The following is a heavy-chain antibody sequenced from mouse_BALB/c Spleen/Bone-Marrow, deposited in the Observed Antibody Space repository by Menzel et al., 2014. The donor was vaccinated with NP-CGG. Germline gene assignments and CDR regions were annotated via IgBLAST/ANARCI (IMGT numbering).Heavy chain of an antibody. J-gene: IGHJ3*01. CDR1: GYTFTDYW. CDR3: ARTAY. CDR2: IDPSDSET. Sequence: LVESGAELVKPGAPVKLPCKASGYTFTDYWMNWVKQRPGRGLEWIGRIDPSDSETHYNQKFRDKATLTVDKSSTTAYIQLSNLTSEDSAVYYCARTAYWGQGTLVTVSA. V-gene: IGHV1-69*02.